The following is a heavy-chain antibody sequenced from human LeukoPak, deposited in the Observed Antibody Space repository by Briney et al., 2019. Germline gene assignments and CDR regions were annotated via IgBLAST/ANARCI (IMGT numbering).Heavy chain of an antibody. D-gene: IGHD5-12*01. J-gene: IGHJ6*02. CDR2: INPNSGGT. CDR3: ANGSGYDPGRSGVTADYYYYGMDV. V-gene: IGHV1-2*02. CDR1: GYTFTDYG. Sequence: ASVKVSCKASGYTFTDYGITWVRQAPGQGLEWMGWINPNSGGTNYAQKFQGRVTMTRDTSISTAYMELSRLRSDDTAVYYCANGSGYDPGRSGVTADYYYYGMDVWGQGTTVTVSS.